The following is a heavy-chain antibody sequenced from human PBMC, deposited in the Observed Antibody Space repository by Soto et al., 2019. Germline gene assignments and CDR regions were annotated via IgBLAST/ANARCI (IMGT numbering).Heavy chain of an antibody. V-gene: IGHV4-34*01. CDR3: ARSVDP. Sequence: SETLSLTCAVYGGSFSGYYWSWIRQPPGKGLEWIGEINHSGSTNYNPSLKSRVTISVDTSKNQFSLKLSSVTAADTAVYYCARSVDPWGQGTLVTVLL. CDR2: INHSGST. J-gene: IGHJ5*02. CDR1: GGSFSGYY.